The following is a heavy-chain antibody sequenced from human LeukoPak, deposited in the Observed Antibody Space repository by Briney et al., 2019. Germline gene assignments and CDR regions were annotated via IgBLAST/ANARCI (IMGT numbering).Heavy chain of an antibody. V-gene: IGHV4-34*01. CDR2: IIHSGST. CDR3: ARGARYYGSGTVGNYYYYMDV. Sequence: PSETLPLTCAVYGGSFSGYYWSWIRQPPGKGREWIGEIIHSGSTNYDPSLKSRVTISVDTSKNQFSLKLSSVTAADTAVYYCARGARYYGSGTVGNYYYYMDVWGKGTTVTVSS. D-gene: IGHD3-10*01. J-gene: IGHJ6*03. CDR1: GGSFSGYY.